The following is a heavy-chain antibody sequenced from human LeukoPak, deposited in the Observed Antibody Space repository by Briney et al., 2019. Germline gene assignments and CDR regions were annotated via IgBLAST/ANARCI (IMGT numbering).Heavy chain of an antibody. V-gene: IGHV4-30-4*01. CDR2: IFYSGST. CDR3: ARGGLTLYWYFDL. D-gene: IGHD3-22*01. CDR1: GGSISSGDYY. Sequence: SETLSLTCTVSGGSISSGDYYWSWIRQPPGKGLEWIGYIFYSGSTCYNPSLKSRVTISVDTSKNQFSLKLSSVTAADTAVYYCARGGLTLYWYFDLWGRGTLVTVSS. J-gene: IGHJ2*01.